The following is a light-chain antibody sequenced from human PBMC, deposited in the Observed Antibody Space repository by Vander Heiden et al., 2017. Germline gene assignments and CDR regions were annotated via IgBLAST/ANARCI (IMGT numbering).Light chain of an antibody. V-gene: IGKV2-28*01. CDR1: QSLLHSNGYNY. J-gene: IGKJ3*01. CDR3: RQALHTPFT. CDR2: LGS. Sequence: DIVMTQYPLSLPVTPGEPASISCRSSQSLLHSNGYNYLDWYLQKPGQSPQLLIYLGSNRASGVPDRFSGSGSDTDFTLKISRVEAEDVGVYFCRQALHTPFTFGPRTKADIK.